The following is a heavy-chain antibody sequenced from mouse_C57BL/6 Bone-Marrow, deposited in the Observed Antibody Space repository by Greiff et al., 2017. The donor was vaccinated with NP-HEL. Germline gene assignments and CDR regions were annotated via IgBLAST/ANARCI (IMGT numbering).Heavy chain of an antibody. CDR3: GLLLRPPCDY. D-gene: IGHD1-1*01. Sequence: QVQLKESGAELARPGASVKLSCTASGYTFTSYGISWVKQRTGQGLEWIGEIYPRSGNTYYNEKFKGKATLTADKSSSTAYMELRSLTSEDAAVYFCGLLLRPPCDYWGQGTTLTVSA. CDR2: IYPRSGNT. V-gene: IGHV1-81*01. J-gene: IGHJ2*01. CDR1: GYTFTSYG.